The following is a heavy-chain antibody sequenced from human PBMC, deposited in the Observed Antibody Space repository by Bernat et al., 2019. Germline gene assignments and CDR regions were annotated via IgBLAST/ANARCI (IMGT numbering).Heavy chain of an antibody. V-gene: IGHV3-66*01. Sequence: EVQLVESGGGLVKPGGSLRLSCAASGFTFSSNYMSWVRQTPGKGLEWVSVIYSGGATYYADSVKGRFTISRDNSKNTLYLQMNSLRAEDTAVYYCASFYGSGSYYVDYWGQGTLVTVSS. CDR2: IYSGGAT. CDR3: ASFYGSGSYYVDY. CDR1: GFTFSSNY. D-gene: IGHD3-10*01. J-gene: IGHJ4*02.